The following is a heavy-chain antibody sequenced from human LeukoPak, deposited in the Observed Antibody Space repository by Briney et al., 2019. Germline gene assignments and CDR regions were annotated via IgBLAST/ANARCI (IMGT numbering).Heavy chain of an antibody. J-gene: IGHJ4*02. CDR2: INPYSGDT. Sequence: ASVKVSCKASGYTFTGYHIHWLRQAPGQGLEWMGRINPYSGDTNFAQKFQGRVTMTRDTSITTAYMDLSSLTPDDTAVYFCARDQGSLTRSWYTGYWGQGTQVIVSS. D-gene: IGHD6-13*01. CDR3: ARDQGSLTRSWYTGY. CDR1: GYTFTGYH. V-gene: IGHV1-2*06.